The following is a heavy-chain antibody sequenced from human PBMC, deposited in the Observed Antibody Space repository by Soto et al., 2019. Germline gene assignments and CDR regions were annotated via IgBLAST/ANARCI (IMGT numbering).Heavy chain of an antibody. Sequence: SETLSLPCAVYGGSFSGYYWSWIRQPPGRGLEWIGEINHSGSTNYNPSLKSRVTISVDTSKNQFSLKLSSVTAADTAVYYCERNPPVTIFGVATAYYGTDVWGQGTTVTVP. J-gene: IGHJ6*02. CDR2: INHSGST. D-gene: IGHD3-3*01. CDR1: GGSFSGYY. CDR3: ERNPPVTIFGVATAYYGTDV. V-gene: IGHV4-34*01.